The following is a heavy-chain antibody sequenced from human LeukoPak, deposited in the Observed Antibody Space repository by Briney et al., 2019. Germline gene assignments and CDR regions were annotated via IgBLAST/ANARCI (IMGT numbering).Heavy chain of an antibody. CDR1: GYTFTGYY. V-gene: IGHV1-2*02. J-gene: IGHJ6*03. CDR3: ARGCQYQLLIFLYYYMDV. D-gene: IGHD2-2*01. Sequence: ASVKVSCKASGYTFTGYYMHWVRQAPGQGLEWMGWINPNSGGTNYAQKFQGRVTMTRDTSISTAYMELSRLRSDDTAVYYCARGCQYQLLIFLYYYMDVWGKGTTVTVSS. CDR2: INPNSGGT.